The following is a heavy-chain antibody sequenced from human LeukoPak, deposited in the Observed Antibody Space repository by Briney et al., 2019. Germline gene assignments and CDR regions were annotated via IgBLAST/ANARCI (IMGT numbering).Heavy chain of an antibody. V-gene: IGHV4-59*01. CDR3: ARAVRLDYYYDSSGYYDY. D-gene: IGHD3-22*01. CDR2: IYYSGST. J-gene: IGHJ4*02. CDR1: GGSISSYY. Sequence: SETLSLTCTVSGGSISSYYWSWIRQPPGKGLEWIGYIYYSGSTNYNPSLKSRVTISVDTSKNQFSLKLSSVTAADTAVYYCARAVRLDYYYDSSGYYDYWGQGTLATVSS.